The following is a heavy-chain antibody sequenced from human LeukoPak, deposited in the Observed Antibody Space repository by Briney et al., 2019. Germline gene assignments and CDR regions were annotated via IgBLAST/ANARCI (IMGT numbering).Heavy chain of an antibody. Sequence: SETLSLTCAVYGGSFSGYYWSWVRQPPGKGLEWIGSIYYSGSTYYNPSLRSRVTISVDTSKNQFSLKLSSVTAADTAVYYCARHYSGSYHPSAFDIWGQGTMVTVSS. J-gene: IGHJ3*02. CDR1: GGSFSGYY. V-gene: IGHV4-34*01. CDR2: IYYSGST. D-gene: IGHD1-26*01. CDR3: ARHYSGSYHPSAFDI.